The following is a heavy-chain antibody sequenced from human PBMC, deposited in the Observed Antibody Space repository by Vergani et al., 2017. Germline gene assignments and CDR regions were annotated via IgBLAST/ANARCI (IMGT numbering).Heavy chain of an antibody. CDR2: INPNSGGT. CDR1: GYNFTGYY. Sequence: QVQLVQSGAEVKKPGASVKVSCKASGYNFTGYYMHWVRQAPGQGLEWMGWINPNSGGTNYAQKFQGRVTMTRDTSISTAYMELSRLRSADTAVYYCAGGATYYYDSSGYYLSGDFDYWGQGTLVTVFS. D-gene: IGHD3-22*01. J-gene: IGHJ4*02. CDR3: AGGATYYYDSSGYYLSGDFDY. V-gene: IGHV1-2*02.